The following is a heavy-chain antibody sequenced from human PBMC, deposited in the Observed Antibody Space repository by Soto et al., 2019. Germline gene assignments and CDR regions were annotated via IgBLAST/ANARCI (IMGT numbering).Heavy chain of an antibody. J-gene: IGHJ5*02. V-gene: IGHV4-34*01. CDR1: GGSFSGYY. D-gene: IGHD6-19*01. CDR3: AGIPSYGSGWYRWNWFDP. CDR2: INHSGST. Sequence: SETLSLTCAVYGGSFSGYYWSWIRQPPGKGLEWIGEINHSGSTNYNPSLKSRVTISVDTSKNQFSLKLSAVTAADTAVYYCAGIPSYGSGWYRWNWFDPWGQGTLVTVSS.